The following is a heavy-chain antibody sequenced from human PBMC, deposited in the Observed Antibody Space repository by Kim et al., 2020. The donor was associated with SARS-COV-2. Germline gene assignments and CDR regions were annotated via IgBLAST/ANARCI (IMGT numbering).Heavy chain of an antibody. CDR2: ISSSGSTI. CDR1: GFTFSSYE. D-gene: IGHD3-22*01. V-gene: IGHV3-48*03. J-gene: IGHJ4*02. Sequence: LSLTCAASGFTFSSYEMNWVRQAPGKGLEWVSYISSSGSTIYYADSVKGRFTISRDNAKNSLYLQMNSLRAEDTAVYYCARDSNYYDSSGYYGNFDYWGQGTLVTVSS. CDR3: ARDSNYYDSSGYYGNFDY.